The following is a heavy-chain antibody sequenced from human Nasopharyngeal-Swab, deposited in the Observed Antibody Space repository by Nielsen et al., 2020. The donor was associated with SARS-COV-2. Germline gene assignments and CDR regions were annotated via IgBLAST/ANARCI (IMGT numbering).Heavy chain of an antibody. V-gene: IGHV3-23*01. CDR3: AGGGGWLVTH. CDR2: IDAGGGNT. Sequence: GESLKISCAASGFTFSTYAMTWVRQAPGKGLEWVSTIDAGGGNTWYADSVKGRFTISRDNAKKSLYLQMNSLRAEDTAVYYCAGGGGWLVTHWGQGTLVTVSS. CDR1: GFTFSTYA. J-gene: IGHJ4*02. D-gene: IGHD6-19*01.